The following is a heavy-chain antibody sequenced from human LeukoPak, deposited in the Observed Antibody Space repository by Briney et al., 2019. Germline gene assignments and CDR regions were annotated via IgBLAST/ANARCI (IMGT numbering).Heavy chain of an antibody. V-gene: IGHV1-18*01. CDR2: ISAYNGNT. D-gene: IGHD3-22*01. CDR3: AREPYSYDSSGYPAEYFQH. J-gene: IGHJ1*01. CDR1: GYTFTSYG. Sequence: ASVKVSCKASGYTFTSYGISWVRQAPGQGLEWMGWISAYNGNTNYAQKLQGRVTMTTDTSTSTAYMELRSLRSDDTAVYYCAREPYSYDSSGYPAEYFQHWGQGTLVTVSS.